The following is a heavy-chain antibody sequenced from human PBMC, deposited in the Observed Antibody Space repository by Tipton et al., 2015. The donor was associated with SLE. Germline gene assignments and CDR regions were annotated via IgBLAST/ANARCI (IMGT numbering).Heavy chain of an antibody. Sequence: GSLRLSCAASGFTFSDYYMSWIRQAPGKGLEWVSYISSSSTYTNYADSVKGRFTISRDNAKNSLYPQMNSLRAEDTAVYYCASLSLVAADYFDYWGQGTLVTVSS. CDR3: ASLSLVAADYFDY. J-gene: IGHJ4*02. CDR1: GFTFSDYY. CDR2: ISSSSTYT. V-gene: IGHV3-11*03. D-gene: IGHD2-15*01.